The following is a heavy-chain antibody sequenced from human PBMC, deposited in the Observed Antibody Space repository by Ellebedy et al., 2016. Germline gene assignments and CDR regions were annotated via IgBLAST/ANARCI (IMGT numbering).Heavy chain of an antibody. J-gene: IGHJ4*02. CDR2: IIPIFGTA. CDR1: VGTFSSYA. V-gene: IGHV1-69*13. Sequence: SVKVSCXASVGTFSSYAISWVRQAPGQGLEWMGGIIPIFGTANYAQKFQGRVTITADESTSTAYMELSSLRSEDTAVYYCARGLAAPADDYWGQGTLVTVSS. D-gene: IGHD6-6*01. CDR3: ARGLAAPADDY.